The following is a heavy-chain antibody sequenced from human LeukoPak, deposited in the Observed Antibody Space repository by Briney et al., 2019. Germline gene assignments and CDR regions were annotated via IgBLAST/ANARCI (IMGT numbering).Heavy chain of an antibody. Sequence: SRSLRLSCAASGFTFDDYAMHWVRQAPGKGLEWVSGISWNSGSIGYADSVKGRFTISRDNAKNSLYLQMNSLRAEDTALYYCAKDIVDQPDSGYFDYWGQGTLVTVSS. CDR1: GFTFDDYA. V-gene: IGHV3-9*01. CDR2: ISWNSGSI. CDR3: AKDIVDQPDSGYFDY. D-gene: IGHD1-14*01. J-gene: IGHJ4*02.